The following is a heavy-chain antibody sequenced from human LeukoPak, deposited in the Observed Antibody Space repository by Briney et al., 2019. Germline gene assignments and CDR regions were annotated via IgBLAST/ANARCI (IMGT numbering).Heavy chain of an antibody. CDR2: IKSKTDGGTT. J-gene: IGHJ4*02. CDR1: GFTFSNAW. CDR3: TAYSLNAFDY. Sequence: GGSLRLSCAASGFTFSNAWMSWVRQAPEKGLEWVGRIKSKTDGGTTDYIAPVKGRFTISRDDSKNTLYLQMNSLTTEDTAVYYCTAYSLNAFDYWGQGTLVTVSS. V-gene: IGHV3-15*01. D-gene: IGHD1-26*01.